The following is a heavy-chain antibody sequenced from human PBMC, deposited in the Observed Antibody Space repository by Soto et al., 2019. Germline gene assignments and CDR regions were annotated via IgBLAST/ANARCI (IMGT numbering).Heavy chain of an antibody. J-gene: IGHJ3*02. CDR2: ISGDGLST. V-gene: IGHV3-23*01. CDR3: ARRPDAFDI. CDR1: GSTFTDFT. Sequence: GGSLRLSCAGSGSTFTDFTMTWVRQAPGKGLEWVSAISGDGLSTYYAGSVKGRFTISRDNSKTTLYLQMKSLRAEDTAVYYCARRPDAFDIWGRGTMVTASS.